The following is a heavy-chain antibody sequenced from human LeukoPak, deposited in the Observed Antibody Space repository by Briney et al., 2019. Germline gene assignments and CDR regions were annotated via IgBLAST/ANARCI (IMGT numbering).Heavy chain of an antibody. CDR3: ARSVPDYTRFDY. CDR1: GFTFDDYG. CDR2: INWNGGST. V-gene: IGHV3-20*04. J-gene: IGHJ4*02. D-gene: IGHD4-11*01. Sequence: GGSLRLSCAASGFTFDDYGMSWVRQAPGKGLEWVSGINWNGGSTGYADSVKGRFTISRDNSKSTVYLQMNSLRAEDTALYYCARSVPDYTRFDYWGQGALVTVSS.